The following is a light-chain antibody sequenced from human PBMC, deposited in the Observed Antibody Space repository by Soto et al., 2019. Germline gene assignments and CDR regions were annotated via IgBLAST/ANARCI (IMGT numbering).Light chain of an antibody. V-gene: IGLV1-44*01. CDR2: TTN. Sequence: QPVLTQPHSASGTPGQRVTISCSGSSSNIGTSSVHWFQQLPGTAPKLLISTTNQRPSGVPERFSGSKSGTSASLAISGLQSENGADYYYAAWDDSLNGHVFGTGTKLTVL. CDR3: AAWDDSLNGHV. J-gene: IGLJ1*01. CDR1: SSNIGTSS.